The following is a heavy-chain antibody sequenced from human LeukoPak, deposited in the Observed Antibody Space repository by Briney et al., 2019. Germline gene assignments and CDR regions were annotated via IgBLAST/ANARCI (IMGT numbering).Heavy chain of an antibody. V-gene: IGHV1-2*06. J-gene: IGHJ3*02. CDR3: ARGMATTALSDAFDI. CDR2: INPNSGGT. CDR1: GYTFTGYY. Sequence: ASVKVSCKASGYTFTGYYMHWVRQAPGQGLEWMGRINPNSGGTNYAQKFQGRVTMTRDTSISTAYMELSRLRSDDTAVYYCARGMATTALSDAFDIWGQGTMVTVSS. D-gene: IGHD5-24*01.